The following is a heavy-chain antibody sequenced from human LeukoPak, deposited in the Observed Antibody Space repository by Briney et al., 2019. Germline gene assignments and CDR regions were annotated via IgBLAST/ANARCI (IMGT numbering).Heavy chain of an antibody. V-gene: IGHV1-18*01. CDR1: GYTFTSYG. CDR2: ISAYNGNT. D-gene: IGHD6-13*01. CDR3: ARDYSSWYTQTPHY. Sequence: ASAKVSCKASGYTFTSYGISWVRQAPGQGLEWMGWISAYNGNTNYAQKLQGRVTMTTDTSTSTAYMELRSLRSDDTAVYYCARDYSSWYTQTPHYWGQGTLVTVSS. J-gene: IGHJ4*02.